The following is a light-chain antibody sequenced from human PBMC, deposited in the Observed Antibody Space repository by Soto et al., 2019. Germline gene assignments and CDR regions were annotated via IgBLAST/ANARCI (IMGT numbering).Light chain of an antibody. CDR1: QSISSW. J-gene: IGKJ1*01. CDR3: QQYNSYPWT. V-gene: IGKV1-5*01. Sequence: DIQMTQSPSTLSASVGDRVTITCRASQSISSWLAWYQQKPGKAPKLLIYDASSLESGAPSRFSGSGSGTEFTLTISSLPPDDFATYYCQQYNSYPWTFGQGTKVDIK. CDR2: DAS.